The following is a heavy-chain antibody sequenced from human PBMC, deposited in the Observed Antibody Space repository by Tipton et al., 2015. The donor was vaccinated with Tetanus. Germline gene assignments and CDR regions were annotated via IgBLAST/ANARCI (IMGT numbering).Heavy chain of an antibody. CDR1: GFTFSRYW. V-gene: IGHV3-7*05. CDR2: IKQDGSEK. J-gene: IGHJ4*02. Sequence: SLRLSCAASGFTFSRYWMSWVRQAPGKGLEWVANIKQDGSEKYYVDSVKGRFTISRDNAKNSLYLQMNSLGAEDTAVYYCARSTGFDYWGQGTLVTVSS. CDR3: ARSTGFDY.